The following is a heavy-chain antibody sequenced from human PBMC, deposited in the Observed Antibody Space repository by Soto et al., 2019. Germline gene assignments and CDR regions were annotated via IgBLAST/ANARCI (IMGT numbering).Heavy chain of an antibody. CDR1: GFSFSEYY. J-gene: IGHJ3*01. CDR2: ISQSGTPI. D-gene: IGHD1-7*01. Sequence: PGGSLRLSCAASGFSFSEYYLGWVRQAPGKGLECVAYISQSGTPIYNADSVKGRFTISRDNADNSLYLQMNSLRAEDTAVYFCAKWNFAFDLWGRGTRVTVSS. V-gene: IGHV3-11*01. CDR3: AKWNFAFDL.